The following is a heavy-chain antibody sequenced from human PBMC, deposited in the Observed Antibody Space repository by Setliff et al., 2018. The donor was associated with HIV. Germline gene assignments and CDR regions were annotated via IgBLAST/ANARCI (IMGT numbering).Heavy chain of an antibody. CDR2: INQDASKK. CDR3: ATILVNQQPYHYFDY. V-gene: IGHV3-7*03. J-gene: IGHJ4*02. Sequence: GGSLRLSCEASGFTFSSYWMSWVRQAPGKGLEWVANINQDASKKYYVDSVKGRFTISRDNAKNSLSLQMNSLRVEDTAVYFCATILVNQQPYHYFDYWGQGTLVTVSS. CDR1: GFTFSSYW. D-gene: IGHD6-13*01.